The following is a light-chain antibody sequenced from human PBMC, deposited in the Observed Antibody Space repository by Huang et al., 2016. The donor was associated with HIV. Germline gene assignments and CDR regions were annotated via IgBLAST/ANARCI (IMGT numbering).Light chain of an antibody. V-gene: IGKV1-39*01. CDR3: QQSYSAPWT. Sequence: DIQMTQSPSSLSASVGDRVTITCRPSQTISTFLSWYQQRPGKAPKPLIYATSNFQSGVPARFSGSGSGTDFTLTITSLQPEDFATYYCQQSYSAPWTFGQGTKVEIK. CDR1: QTISTF. CDR2: ATS. J-gene: IGKJ1*01.